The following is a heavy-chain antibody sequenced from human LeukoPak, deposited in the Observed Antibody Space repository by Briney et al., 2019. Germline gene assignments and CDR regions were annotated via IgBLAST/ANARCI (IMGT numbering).Heavy chain of an antibody. CDR2: ISSSSSTI. CDR3: ARDAGSGYFDY. D-gene: IGHD6-19*01. CDR1: GFTFGTYA. J-gene: IGHJ4*02. Sequence: QSGGSLRLSCAASGFTFGTYAMNWVRQAPGKGLEWVSYISSSSSTIYFPDSVKGRFTISRDNAKNSLYLQMNGLRDEDTVVYYCARDAGSGYFDYWGQGTLVTVSS. V-gene: IGHV3-48*02.